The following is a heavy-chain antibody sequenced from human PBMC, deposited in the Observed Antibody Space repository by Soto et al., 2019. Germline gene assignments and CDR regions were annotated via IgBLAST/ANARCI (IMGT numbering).Heavy chain of an antibody. V-gene: IGHV1-69*06. CDR2: IIPIFGTA. Sequence: GASVKVSCKASGGTFSSYAISWVRQAPGQGLEWMGGIIPIFGTANYAQKFQGRVTITADKSTSTAYMELSSLRSEDTAVYYCARAPRITIFGVVIIGGDLWFDPWGQGTLVTVSS. D-gene: IGHD3-3*01. J-gene: IGHJ5*02. CDR3: ARAPRITIFGVVIIGGDLWFDP. CDR1: GGTFSSYA.